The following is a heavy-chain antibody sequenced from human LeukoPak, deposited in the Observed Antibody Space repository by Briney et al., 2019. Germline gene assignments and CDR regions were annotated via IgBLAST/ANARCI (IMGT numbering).Heavy chain of an antibody. CDR1: GFTVSSNY. D-gene: IGHD4-23*01. CDR2: IYSGGST. Sequence: GGSLRLSCAASGFTVSSNYMSWVRQAPGKGLEWVSVIYSGGSTYYADSVKGRFTISRDNSKNTLYLQMNSLRAEDTAVYYCARHYGGNEKAYFDYWGQGTLVTVSS. J-gene: IGHJ4*02. V-gene: IGHV3-66*04. CDR3: ARHYGGNEKAYFDY.